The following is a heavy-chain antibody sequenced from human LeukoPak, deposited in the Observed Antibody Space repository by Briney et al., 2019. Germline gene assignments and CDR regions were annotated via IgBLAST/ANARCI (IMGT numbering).Heavy chain of an antibody. CDR3: AKASRSGWYDFDY. Sequence: TGGSLRLSCAASGFTFSSYALHWVRQAPGKGLEWVAVISYDGSKEYYADSVKGRFTISRDNSKNTLYLQMNSLRAEDTAVYYCAKASRSGWYDFDYWGQGTLVTVSS. CDR2: ISYDGSKE. CDR1: GFTFSSYA. V-gene: IGHV3-30-3*01. J-gene: IGHJ4*02. D-gene: IGHD6-19*01.